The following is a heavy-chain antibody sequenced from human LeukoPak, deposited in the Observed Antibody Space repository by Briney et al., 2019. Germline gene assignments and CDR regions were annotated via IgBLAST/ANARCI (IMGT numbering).Heavy chain of an antibody. V-gene: IGHV3-21*01. CDR2: ISSSSSYI. Sequence: GGSLRLSCAASGFTFSSYSMNWVRQAPGKGLEWVSSISSSSSYIYYADSVKGRFTISRDNSKNTVYLQMNSLKVEDTAIYFCTKEVSYDYVWGSYRPYWGQGTLVTVSS. J-gene: IGHJ4*02. D-gene: IGHD3-16*02. CDR3: TKEVSYDYVWGSYRPY. CDR1: GFTFSSYS.